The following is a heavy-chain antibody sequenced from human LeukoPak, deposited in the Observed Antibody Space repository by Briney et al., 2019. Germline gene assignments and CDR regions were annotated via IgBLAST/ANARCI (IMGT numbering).Heavy chain of an antibody. D-gene: IGHD1-1*01. J-gene: IGHJ4*02. CDR3: ARHEEDNLEIDY. V-gene: IGHV5-51*01. Sequence: GESLKISFKGSGYRFTRKWIGWVRPMPGKGLEWMAIINPGDSDSRYNPSIQGQVTISADKSISTAYLQWSSLKASDTAMYYCARHEEDNLEIDYWGQGTLVTVS. CDR1: GYRFTRKW. CDR2: INPGDSDS.